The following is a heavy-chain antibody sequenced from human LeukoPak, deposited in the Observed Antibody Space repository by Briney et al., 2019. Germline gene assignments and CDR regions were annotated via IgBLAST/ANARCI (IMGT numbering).Heavy chain of an antibody. D-gene: IGHD5-24*01. CDR2: IKSKTDGGTT. V-gene: IGHV3-15*01. J-gene: IGHJ4*02. Sequence: GGSLRLSCAASGFTFSNAWMSWVRQAPGKGLEWVGRIKSKTDGGTTDYAAPVKGRFTIPRDDSKNTLYLQMNSLKTEDTAVYYCTTEEMATIPFDYWGQGTLVTVSS. CDR1: GFTFSNAW. CDR3: TTEEMATIPFDY.